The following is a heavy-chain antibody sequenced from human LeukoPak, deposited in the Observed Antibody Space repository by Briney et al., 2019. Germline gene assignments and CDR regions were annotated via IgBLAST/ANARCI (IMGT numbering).Heavy chain of an antibody. CDR3: VRGRDGYSD. V-gene: IGHV4-59*01. CDR2: IYYSGST. J-gene: IGHJ4*02. D-gene: IGHD5-24*01. CDR1: GGSISTYY. Sequence: SETLSLTCTVSGGSISTYYWSWIRQPPGKGLEWIGYIYYSGSTDHNPSLKSRVIISVDMSKNQFSLKLSSVTAADTAVYYCVRGRDGYSDWGQGTLVTVSS.